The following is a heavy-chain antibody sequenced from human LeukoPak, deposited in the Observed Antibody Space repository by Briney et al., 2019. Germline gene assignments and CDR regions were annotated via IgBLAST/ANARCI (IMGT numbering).Heavy chain of an antibody. Sequence: GGSLRLSCAASGFTFSSYSMNWVRQAPGKGLEWVSYINSRSSSIDYAGSVKGRFTISRDNAENSLYLQINSLRAEDTAIYYCAREPNFDDHAFDYWGQGTLVTVSS. CDR3: AREPNFDDHAFDY. CDR2: INSRSSSI. D-gene: IGHD1-14*01. J-gene: IGHJ4*02. V-gene: IGHV3-48*01. CDR1: GFTFSSYS.